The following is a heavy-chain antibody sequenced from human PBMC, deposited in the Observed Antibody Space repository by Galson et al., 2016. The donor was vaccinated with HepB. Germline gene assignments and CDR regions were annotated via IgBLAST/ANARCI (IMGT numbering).Heavy chain of an antibody. D-gene: IGHD3-3*01. Sequence: SLRLSCATSGFTFGDYAMRWFRQAPGKGLEWVGFIRSKAYGGTTEYAASVKGRFTISRDDSKSIAYLQMNSLKTEDTAVYYCTRVYYDFWSGYSRYMDVWGKGTTVTVSS. V-gene: IGHV3-49*03. CDR2: IRSKAYGGTT. J-gene: IGHJ6*03. CDR1: GFTFGDYA. CDR3: TRVYYDFWSGYSRYMDV.